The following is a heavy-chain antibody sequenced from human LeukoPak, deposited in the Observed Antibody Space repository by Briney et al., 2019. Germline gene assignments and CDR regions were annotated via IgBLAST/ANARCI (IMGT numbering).Heavy chain of an antibody. Sequence: GGSLRLSCAGSGFTFSSYAMHWVRQAPGKGLEWVAVISYDGSNKYYADSVKGRFTISRDNSKNTLYLQMNSLRAEDTAVYYCAKERVYYEGSGYKPAESSQHWGQGPLVTVSS. CDR3: AKERVYYEGSGYKPAESSQH. V-gene: IGHV3-30-3*01. J-gene: IGHJ1*01. CDR1: GFTFSSYA. CDR2: ISYDGSNK. D-gene: IGHD3-22*01.